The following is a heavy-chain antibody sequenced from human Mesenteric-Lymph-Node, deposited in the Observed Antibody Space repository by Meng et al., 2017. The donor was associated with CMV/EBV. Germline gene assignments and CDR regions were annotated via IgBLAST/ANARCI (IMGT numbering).Heavy chain of an antibody. D-gene: IGHD3-22*01. J-gene: IGHJ5*02. CDR3: ARGYSRKIFYYDSGGYFDL. CDR1: FTSYG. V-gene: IGHV1-18*01. CDR2: ISAYNGNT. Sequence: FTSYGISWVRQAPGQGLEWMGWISAYNGNTNYAQKLQGRVTMTTNTSTSTAYMELRSLRSDDTAVYYCARGYSRKIFYYDSGGYFDLWGQGTLVTVSS.